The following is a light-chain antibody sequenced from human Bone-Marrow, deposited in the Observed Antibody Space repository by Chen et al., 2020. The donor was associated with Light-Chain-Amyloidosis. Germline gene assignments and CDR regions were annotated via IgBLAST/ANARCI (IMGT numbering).Light chain of an antibody. CDR3: QQYGTSPLT. CDR2: GSS. V-gene: IGKV3-20*01. CDR1: QTISSNY. J-gene: IGKJ4*01. Sequence: EIVLTQSTGTLSLSPGEGANLPCRSSQTISSNYLTWYQQKFGQAPRLLIYGSSSRATGIPDRFTGSESGTDFTLTINRLEPEDFAMYYCQQYGTSPLTFGGGTKVEIK.